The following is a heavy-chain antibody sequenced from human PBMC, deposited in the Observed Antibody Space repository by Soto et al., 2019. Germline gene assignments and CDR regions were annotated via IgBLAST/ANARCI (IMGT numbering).Heavy chain of an antibody. J-gene: IGHJ6*02. Sequence: PGGSLRLSCAASGFTFSSYDMHWVRQATGKGLEWVSAIGTAGDTYYPGSVKGRFTISRENAKNSLYLQMNSLRAEDTAVYYCARTRALGVTKRTYYGMDVWGQGTTVTVSS. V-gene: IGHV3-13*01. CDR3: ARTRALGVTKRTYYGMDV. D-gene: IGHD4-17*01. CDR2: IGTAGDT. CDR1: GFTFSSYD.